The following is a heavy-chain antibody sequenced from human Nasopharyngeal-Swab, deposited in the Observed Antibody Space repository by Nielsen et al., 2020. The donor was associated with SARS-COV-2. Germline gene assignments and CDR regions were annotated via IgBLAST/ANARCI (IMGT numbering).Heavy chain of an antibody. V-gene: IGHV4-31*11. CDR2: IYYSGST. CDR3: ARGILRGYSYGYYYYMDV. J-gene: IGHJ6*03. CDR1: GGSISSGGYS. D-gene: IGHD5-18*01. Sequence: SETLSLTCAVSGGSISSGGYSWSWIRQPPGKGLEWIGYIYYSGSTYYNPSLKSRVTISVDTSKNQFSLKLSSVTAADTAVYYCARGILRGYSYGYYYYMDVWGKGTTVTVSS.